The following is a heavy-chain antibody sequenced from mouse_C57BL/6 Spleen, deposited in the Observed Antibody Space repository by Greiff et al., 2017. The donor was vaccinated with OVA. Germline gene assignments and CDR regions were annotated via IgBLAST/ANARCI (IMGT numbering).Heavy chain of an antibody. J-gene: IGHJ4*01. CDR3: ARDTTPYYYAMDY. CDR1: GFTFSDYG. CDR2: ISSGSSTI. D-gene: IGHD2-12*01. Sequence: EVKVVESGGGLVKPGGSLKLSCAASGFTFSDYGMPWVRQAPEKGLEWVAYISSGSSTIYYADTVKGRFTISRDNAKNTLFLQMTSLRSEDTAMYYCARDTTPYYYAMDYWGQGTSVTVSS. V-gene: IGHV5-17*01.